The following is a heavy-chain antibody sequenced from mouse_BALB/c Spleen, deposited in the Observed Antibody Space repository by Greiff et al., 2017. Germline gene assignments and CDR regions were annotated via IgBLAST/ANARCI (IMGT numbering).Heavy chain of an antibody. V-gene: IGHV5-6-3*01. J-gene: IGHJ2*01. CDR3: ARRGDY. Sequence: EVQVVESGGGLVQPGGSLKLSCAASGFTFSSYGMSWVRQTPDKRLELVATINSNGGSTYYPDSVKGRFTISRDNAKNTLYLQMSSLRSEDTAMYYCARRGDYWGQGTTLTVSS. CDR2: INSNGGST. CDR1: GFTFSSYG.